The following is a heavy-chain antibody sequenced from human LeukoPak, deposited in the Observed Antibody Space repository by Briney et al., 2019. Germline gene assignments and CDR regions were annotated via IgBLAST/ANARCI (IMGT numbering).Heavy chain of an antibody. J-gene: IGHJ2*01. V-gene: IGHV3-7*02. CDR1: GFTFSRYW. CDR2: IKQDGSET. CDR3: ARVRSGSSSSFDL. Sequence: TGGSLRLSCAASGFTFSRYWMSWVRQAPGKGLEWVANIKQDGSETYYVDSVKGRFTISRDNAKNSLYLQMNSLRAEDTAVYYCARVRSGSSSSFDLWGRGTLVTVSS. D-gene: IGHD1-26*01.